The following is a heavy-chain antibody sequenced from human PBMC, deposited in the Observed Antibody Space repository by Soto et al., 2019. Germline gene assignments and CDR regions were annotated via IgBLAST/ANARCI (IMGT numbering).Heavy chain of an antibody. D-gene: IGHD6-19*01. CDR1: GGCSSRGDYY. V-gene: IGHV4-30-4*01. CDR3: ARGLSIAVAGYYYYGMDV. J-gene: IGHJ6*02. Sequence: PLETMSVKWTVCGGCSSRGDYYWSWIRKPPGKGLEWIGYIYYSGSTYYNPSLKSRVTISVDTSKNQFSLKLSSVTAADTAVYYCARGLSIAVAGYYYYGMDVWGQGTTVTVSS. CDR2: IYYSGST.